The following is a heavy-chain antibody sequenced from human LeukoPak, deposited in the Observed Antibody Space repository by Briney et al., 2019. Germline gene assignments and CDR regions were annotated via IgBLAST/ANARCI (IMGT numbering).Heavy chain of an antibody. D-gene: IGHD3-22*01. CDR3: ARAYRITMIVVPSGGAFDI. Sequence: GGSLRLSCAASGFTFSSYEMNWVRQAPGKGLEWVSYISSSGSTIYYADSVKGRFTISRDNAKNSLYLQMSSLRAEDTAVYYCARAYRITMIVVPSGGAFDIWGQGTMVTVSS. J-gene: IGHJ3*02. CDR1: GFTFSSYE. V-gene: IGHV3-48*03. CDR2: ISSSGSTI.